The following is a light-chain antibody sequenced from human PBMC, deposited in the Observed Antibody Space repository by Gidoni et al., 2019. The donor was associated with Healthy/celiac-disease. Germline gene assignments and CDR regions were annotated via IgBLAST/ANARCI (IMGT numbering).Light chain of an antibody. CDR2: DAS. V-gene: IGKV1-33*01. CDR3: QQYDNLSGT. CDR1: QDISNY. Sequence: DIQMTQSPSSLSASVGDRVTITCQASQDISNYLNWYQQKPGKAPKLLIYDASNLETGVPSRFSGSGSGTDFTFTISSLQPEDIATYYCQQYDNLSGTFGQXTKVEIK. J-gene: IGKJ1*01.